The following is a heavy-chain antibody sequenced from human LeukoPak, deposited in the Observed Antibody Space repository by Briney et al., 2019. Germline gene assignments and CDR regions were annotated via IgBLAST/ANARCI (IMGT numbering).Heavy chain of an antibody. Sequence: SETLTLTCAVSGGSISSSNWWGWVRQPPRKGLEGMGEIYHSGSTNYNPSLKSRVTISVDKSKNQFSLKLSSVTAADTAVYYCARDLRRSVAAVYNWFDPWGQGTLVTVSS. V-gene: IGHV4-4*02. D-gene: IGHD2-15*01. CDR2: IYHSGST. CDR3: ARDLRRSVAAVYNWFDP. J-gene: IGHJ5*02. CDR1: GGSISSSNW.